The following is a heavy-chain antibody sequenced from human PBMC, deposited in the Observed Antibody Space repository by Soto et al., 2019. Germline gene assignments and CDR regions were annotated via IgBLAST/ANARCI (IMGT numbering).Heavy chain of an antibody. D-gene: IGHD3-22*01. J-gene: IGHJ4*02. CDR2: ISGGGAGT. Sequence: EVQLLESGGDLVQPGRSLRLSCAASGFTFSSYAMSWVRQAPGKGLEWVSAISGGGAGTYYADSVKGRFSISRDNSENTLYLQMNSLRAEDTAVYYCAKANTPTYYYDSSGFYGFDCWGQGTLVTVSS. V-gene: IGHV3-23*01. CDR1: GFTFSSYA. CDR3: AKANTPTYYYDSSGFYGFDC.